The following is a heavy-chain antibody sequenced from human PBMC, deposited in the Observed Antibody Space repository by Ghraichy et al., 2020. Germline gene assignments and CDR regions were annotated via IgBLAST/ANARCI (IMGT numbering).Heavy chain of an antibody. CDR1: GFTFSSYA. CDR3: AKTTYYYDSSGYYC. V-gene: IGHV3-23*01. D-gene: IGHD3-22*01. J-gene: IGHJ4*02. CDR2: ISGSGGST. Sequence: GGSLRLSCAASGFTFSSYAMSWVRQAPGKGLEWVSAISGSGGSTYYADSVKGRFTISRDNSKYTLYLQMNSLRAEDTAVYYCAKTTYYYDSSGYYCWGQGTLVTVSS.